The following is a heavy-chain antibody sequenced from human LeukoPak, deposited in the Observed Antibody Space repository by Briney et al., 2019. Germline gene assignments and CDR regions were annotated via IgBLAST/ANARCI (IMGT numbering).Heavy chain of an antibody. V-gene: IGHV4-34*01. Sequence: SETLSLTCAVYGGSFNGYYWSWIRQPPGKGLEWIGEINHSGSTNYNPSLKSRVTMSVDTSKNQFSLKLSSVTAADTAVYYCARDKYSGYDLWGQGTLVTVSS. CDR3: ARDKYSGYDL. J-gene: IGHJ5*02. CDR2: INHSGST. D-gene: IGHD5-12*01. CDR1: GGSFNGYY.